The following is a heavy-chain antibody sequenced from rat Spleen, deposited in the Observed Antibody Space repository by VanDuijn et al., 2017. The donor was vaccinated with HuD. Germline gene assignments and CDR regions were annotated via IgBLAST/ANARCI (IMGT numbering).Heavy chain of an antibody. CDR3: TTTEDTPGYDYAGGFGY. J-gene: IGHJ2*01. CDR2: ISTGGHNT. V-gene: IGHV5-27*01. Sequence: EVQLVESGGGLVQPGRSLKLSCVASGFIFKDYWMTWIRQAPTKGLEWVAYISTGGHNTYYRDSVKGRFTISRDNAKNTLYLQMDSLRSEDTATYYCTTTEDTPGYDYAGGFGYLGQGVMVTVSS. CDR1: GFIFKDYW. D-gene: IGHD1-6*01.